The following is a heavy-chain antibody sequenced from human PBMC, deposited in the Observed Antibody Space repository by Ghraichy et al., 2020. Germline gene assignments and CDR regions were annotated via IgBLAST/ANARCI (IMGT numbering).Heavy chain of an antibody. CDR3: ARDNRVFRYCSSTSCFWFDP. J-gene: IGHJ5*02. Sequence: SVKVSCKASGGTFSSYAISWVRQAPGQGLEWMGGIIPIFGTANYAQKFQGRVTITADESTSTAYMELSSLRSEDTAVYYCARDNRVFRYCSSTSCFWFDPWGQGTLVTVSS. D-gene: IGHD2-2*01. V-gene: IGHV1-69*13. CDR2: IIPIFGTA. CDR1: GGTFSSYA.